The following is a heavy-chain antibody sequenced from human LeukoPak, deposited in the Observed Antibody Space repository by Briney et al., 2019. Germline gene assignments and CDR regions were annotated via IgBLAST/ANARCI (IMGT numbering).Heavy chain of an antibody. CDR1: GGSISSSGYY. Sequence: SETLSLTCTVSGGSISSSGYYWGWIRQPPGKGLEWIGSIYYSGSTYYNPSLKSRVTISVDTSKNQFSLKLSSVTAADTAVYYCATEQIGHDAFDIWGQGTMVTVSS. CDR3: ATEQIGHDAFDI. V-gene: IGHV4-39*07. D-gene: IGHD1-26*01. CDR2: IYYSGST. J-gene: IGHJ3*02.